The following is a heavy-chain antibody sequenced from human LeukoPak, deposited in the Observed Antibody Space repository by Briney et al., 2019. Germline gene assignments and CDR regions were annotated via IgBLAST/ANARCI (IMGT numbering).Heavy chain of an antibody. CDR3: ARVAFGLYVMDV. J-gene: IGHJ6*02. D-gene: IGHD3/OR15-3a*01. CDR2: ISDNGRRT. CDR1: GFTFSKDA. Sequence: GGSLRLSCAASGFTFSKDAMSWVRQAPGKGLEWISAISDNGRRTYYADSVKGRFTISRDNAKNSLYLQMISLRAEDTAVYYCARVAFGLYVMDVWGQGTTVTVSS. V-gene: IGHV3-23*01.